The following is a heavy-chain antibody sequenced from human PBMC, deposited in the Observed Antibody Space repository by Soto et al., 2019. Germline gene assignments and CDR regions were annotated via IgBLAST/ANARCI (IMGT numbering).Heavy chain of an antibody. CDR1: GGTFSSYT. CDR3: ARDHTYYYDSSGYSYFDY. V-gene: IGHV1-69*08. D-gene: IGHD3-22*01. CDR2: IIPILGIA. Sequence: QVQLVQSGAEVKKPGSSVKVSCKASGGTFSSYTISWVRQAPGQGLEWMGRIIPILGIANYAQKFQGRVTITADKSTSTAYMELSSLRSEDMAVYYCARDHTYYYDSSGYSYFDYWGQGTLVTVSS. J-gene: IGHJ4*02.